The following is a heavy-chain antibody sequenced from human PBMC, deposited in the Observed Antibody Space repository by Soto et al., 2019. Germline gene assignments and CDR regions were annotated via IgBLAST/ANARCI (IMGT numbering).Heavy chain of an antibody. Sequence: SVKVSCKASGGTFSSYAISWVRQAPGQGLEWMGGIIPIFGTANYAQKFQGRVTITADESTSTAYMELSSLRSEDTAVYYCAGGGSDPYYYYYGMDVWGQGTTVTVSS. CDR2: IIPIFGTA. V-gene: IGHV1-69*13. D-gene: IGHD3-10*01. J-gene: IGHJ6*02. CDR1: GGTFSSYA. CDR3: AGGGSDPYYYYYGMDV.